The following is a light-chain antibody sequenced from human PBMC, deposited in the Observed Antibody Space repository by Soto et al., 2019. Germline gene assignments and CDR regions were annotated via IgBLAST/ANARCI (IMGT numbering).Light chain of an antibody. J-gene: IGKJ1*01. V-gene: IGKV3-11*01. CDR2: DAS. Sequence: EIVFTQSPGTLSLPPGEGATLSCRASQSVSSKLAWYQQKPGQAPRLLIYDASNRATGIPARFSGSGSGTDFTLTISSLEPEDFAVYYCQQRSNWPPTWTFGQGTKVDIK. CDR3: QQRSNWPPTWT. CDR1: QSVSSK.